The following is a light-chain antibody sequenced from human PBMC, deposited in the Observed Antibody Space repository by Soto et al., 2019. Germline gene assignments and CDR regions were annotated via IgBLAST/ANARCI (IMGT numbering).Light chain of an antibody. CDR1: SSDVGGYNY. V-gene: IGLV2-14*01. J-gene: IGLJ1*01. CDR3: TSYSSSSTLVV. CDR2: EVS. Sequence: QSVLTQPASVSGSPGQSITISCTGTSSDVGGYNYVSWYQQHPGKAPKLMIYEVSNRPLGVSNRFSGSKSGNTASLTISGLQAVDEADYYCTSYSSSSTLVVFGTGTKVTVL.